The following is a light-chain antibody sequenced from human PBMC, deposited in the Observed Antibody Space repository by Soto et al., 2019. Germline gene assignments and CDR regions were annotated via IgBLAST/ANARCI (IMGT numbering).Light chain of an antibody. Sequence: EIVLTQSPATLSLSPGERATLSCRASQSVRRYLAWYQQKPGQAPRLLIYDASNRATGIPARFRGSGSGTDFTLTISSLEPEDFAVYYCQQRSNWPPAFGGGTKVEIK. J-gene: IGKJ4*01. CDR2: DAS. V-gene: IGKV3-11*01. CDR3: QQRSNWPPA. CDR1: QSVRRY.